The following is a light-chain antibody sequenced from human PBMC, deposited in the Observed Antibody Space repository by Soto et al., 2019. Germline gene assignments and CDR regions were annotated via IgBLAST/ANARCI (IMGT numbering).Light chain of an antibody. Sequence: DIHMTQSPSILSASVGDRVTITCRSSQTITNWLAWYQQKPGKAPRLLIYDASSLESWVPSRLSGSGSGTEFTLTISSLQSEDFATYYCQQYKSFWTFGQGTKVDIK. J-gene: IGKJ1*01. V-gene: IGKV1-5*01. CDR2: DAS. CDR3: QQYKSFWT. CDR1: QTITNW.